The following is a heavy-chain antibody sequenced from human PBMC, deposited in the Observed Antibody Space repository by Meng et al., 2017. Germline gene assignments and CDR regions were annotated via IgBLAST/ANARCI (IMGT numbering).Heavy chain of an antibody. V-gene: IGHV3-11*01. CDR3: AKDAGAITMIVVFDY. CDR1: GFTFSDYY. CDR2: ISSSGSTI. Sequence: GESLKISCAASGFTFSDYYMSWIRQAPGKGLEWVSYISSSGSTIYYADSVKGRFTISRDNSKNTLYLQMNSLRAEDTAVYYCAKDAGAITMIVVFDYWGQGTLVTVSS. D-gene: IGHD3-22*01. J-gene: IGHJ4*02.